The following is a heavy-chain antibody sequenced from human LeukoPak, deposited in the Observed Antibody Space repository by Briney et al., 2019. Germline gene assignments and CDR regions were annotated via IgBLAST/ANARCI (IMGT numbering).Heavy chain of an antibody. D-gene: IGHD4-17*01. CDR1: GFTFSGYS. Sequence: GGSLRLSCGASGFTFSGYSMNWVRQAPGKGLEWVSYISSTSSIISYVDSVRGRFTISRDNAKNSLYLQMNSLRVEDTAVYYCARDSGLTTVTTYWDHWGQGTLVTVSS. CDR2: ISSTSSII. V-gene: IGHV3-48*04. J-gene: IGHJ4*02. CDR3: ARDSGLTTVTTYWDH.